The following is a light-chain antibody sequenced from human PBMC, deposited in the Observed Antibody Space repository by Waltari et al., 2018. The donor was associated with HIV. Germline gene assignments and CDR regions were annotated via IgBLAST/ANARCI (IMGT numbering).Light chain of an antibody. Sequence: QTVVTQEPSFSVSPGGTVTLTCGLSSGSVSSRYYPSWYQKTPGLPPPILIYDTNTRSSWVPDRFSGSILGNKAALTITGAQSDDESDYYCLLYVGTGIWVFGGGTKVTVL. CDR1: SGSVSSRYY. CDR3: LLYVGTGIWV. J-gene: IGLJ3*02. V-gene: IGLV8-61*01. CDR2: DTN.